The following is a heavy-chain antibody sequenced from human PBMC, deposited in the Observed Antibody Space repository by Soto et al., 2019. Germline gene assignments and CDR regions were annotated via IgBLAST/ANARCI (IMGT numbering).Heavy chain of an antibody. J-gene: IGHJ4*02. V-gene: IGHV4-59*01. Sequence: SETLSLTCTVSGGSIICYFWGWIRQTPGKGLEWIRYIYYSGSTNYTPSLKSRVTISVDTSKNQSSLKLSSVTAADTAVYYCARGGVVGATIIAYWGQGTLVTVSS. CDR3: ARGGVVGATIIAY. CDR2: IYYSGST. CDR1: GGSIICYF. D-gene: IGHD1-26*01.